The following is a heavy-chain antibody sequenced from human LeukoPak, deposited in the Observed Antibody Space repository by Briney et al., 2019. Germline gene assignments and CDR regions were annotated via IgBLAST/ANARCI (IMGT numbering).Heavy chain of an antibody. D-gene: IGHD1-1*01. V-gene: IGHV3-7*01. CDR1: GFTFSSYW. J-gene: IGHJ3*02. CDR3: ARDPRRTTGTTPNAFDI. CDR2: IKQDGSEK. Sequence: GGSLRLSCAASGFTFSSYWMSWVRQAPGKGLEWVASIKQDGSEKYYVDSVKGRFTISRDNVKTSLYLQMNSLRADDTAVYYCARDPRRTTGTTPNAFDIWGQGTMVTVSS.